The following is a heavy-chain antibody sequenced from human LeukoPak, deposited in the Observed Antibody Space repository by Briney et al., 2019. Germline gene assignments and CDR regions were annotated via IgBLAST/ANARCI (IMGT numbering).Heavy chain of an antibody. Sequence: SETLSLTCNVSGDSINNASYYWGWIRQPPGNGLDWISSIHYTGNAYYNPSLKSRVTMSVDPSKNHFSLKLTSLTAADTAVYYCVRRLAVRGMGFDPWGQGMLVTVSS. CDR3: VRRLAVRGMGFDP. J-gene: IGHJ5*01. D-gene: IGHD3-10*01. V-gene: IGHV4-39*02. CDR2: IHYTGNA. CDR1: GDSINNASYY.